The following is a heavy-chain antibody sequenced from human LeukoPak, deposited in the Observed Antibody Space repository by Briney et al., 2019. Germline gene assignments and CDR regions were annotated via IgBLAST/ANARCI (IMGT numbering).Heavy chain of an antibody. CDR3: ARSRSVYQLLQVGAFDI. Sequence: SETLSLTCAVYGGSFSGYYWSWIRQPPGKGLEWIGEINHSGSTNYNPSLKSRVTISVDTSKNQFSLKLSSVTAADTVVYYCARSRSVYQLLQVGAFDIWGQGTMVTVSS. D-gene: IGHD2-2*01. V-gene: IGHV4-34*01. J-gene: IGHJ3*02. CDR2: INHSGST. CDR1: GGSFSGYY.